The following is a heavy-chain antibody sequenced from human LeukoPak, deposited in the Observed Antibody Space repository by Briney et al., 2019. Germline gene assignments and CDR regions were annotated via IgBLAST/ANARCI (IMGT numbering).Heavy chain of an antibody. D-gene: IGHD3-10*01. CDR1: GFTFSNYW. CDR3: ASTKSSGTYSSFDY. J-gene: IGHJ4*02. CDR2: IKQDGSEK. Sequence: GGSLRLSCAASGFTFSNYWMSWVRQAPGKGLEWVANIKQDGSEKYYIDSVKGRFTISRDNAKNSLYLQMNSLRVEEAAVYYCASTKSSGTYSSFDYWGQGTLVTVSS. V-gene: IGHV3-7*01.